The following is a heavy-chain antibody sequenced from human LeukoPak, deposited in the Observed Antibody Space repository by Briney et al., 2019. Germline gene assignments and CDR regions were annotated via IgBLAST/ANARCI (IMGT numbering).Heavy chain of an antibody. D-gene: IGHD4-17*01. CDR2: ISSSGSTI. CDR3: AREGYTVTTGVDY. V-gene: IGHV3-48*04. CDR1: GFTFSSYW. J-gene: IGHJ4*02. Sequence: GGSLRLSCAASGFTFSSYWMSWVRQAPGKGLEWVSYISSSGSTIYYADSVKGRFTISRDNAKNSLYLQMNSLRAEDTAVYYCAREGYTVTTGVDYWGQGTLVTVSS.